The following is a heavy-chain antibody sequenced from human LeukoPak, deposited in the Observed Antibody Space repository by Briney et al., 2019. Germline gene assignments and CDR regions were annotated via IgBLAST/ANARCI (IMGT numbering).Heavy chain of an antibody. J-gene: IGHJ4*02. D-gene: IGHD4-23*01. Sequence: GRSLRLSCAASGFTFSSYSMNWVRQAPGKGLEWVSYISSSSSTIYYADSVKGRFTISRDNAKNSLYLQMNSLRAEDTAVYYCATTVVTFFDYWGQGTLVTVSS. CDR2: ISSSSSTI. CDR3: ATTVVTFFDY. CDR1: GFTFSSYS. V-gene: IGHV3-48*04.